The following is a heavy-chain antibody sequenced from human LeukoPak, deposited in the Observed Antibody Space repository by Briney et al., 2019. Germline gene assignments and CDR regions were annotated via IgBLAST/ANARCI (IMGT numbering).Heavy chain of an antibody. V-gene: IGHV4-59*11. D-gene: IGHD5-24*01. Sequence: SETLSLTCTVSGGSISNHYWSWIRQPSGKGLEWIGYIHYGGNTDYNPSLKGRLTISVDTSKNQFSLKLSSVTAADTAVYYCVRRGDVYPYYFDNWGQGTLVTVSS. J-gene: IGHJ4*02. CDR3: VRRGDVYPYYFDN. CDR1: GGSISNHY. CDR2: IHYGGNT.